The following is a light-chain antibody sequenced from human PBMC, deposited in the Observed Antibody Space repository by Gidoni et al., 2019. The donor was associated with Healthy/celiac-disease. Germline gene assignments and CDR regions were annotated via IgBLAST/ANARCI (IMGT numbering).Light chain of an antibody. J-gene: IGKJ4*01. CDR1: QSVSSSY. CDR2: GAS. CDR3: QQYGSSPPTT. V-gene: IGKV3-20*01. Sequence: ELVLTQSPGTLSLSPGERATLSCRASQSVSSSYLAWYQQKPGQAPRLLIYGASSRATGIPDRFSGSGSGTDFTLTISRLEPEDFAVYYCQQYGSSPPTTFXGXTKVEIK.